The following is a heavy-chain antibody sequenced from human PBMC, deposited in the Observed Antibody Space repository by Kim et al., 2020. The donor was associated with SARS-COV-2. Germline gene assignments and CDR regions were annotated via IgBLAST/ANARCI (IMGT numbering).Heavy chain of an antibody. J-gene: IGHJ5*02. V-gene: IGHV3-11*01. Sequence: GGSLRLSCAASGFTLSDCYMSWIRQAPGKGLEWVSYISSRGSNTDYAASVKGRFTISRDSAKKSLYLQMNNLRVEDTAVYYCARGNYWNPGAADAWGQGTLVTVSS. CDR2: ISSRGSNT. CDR1: GFTLSDCY. D-gene: IGHD3-10*01. CDR3: ARGNYWNPGAADA.